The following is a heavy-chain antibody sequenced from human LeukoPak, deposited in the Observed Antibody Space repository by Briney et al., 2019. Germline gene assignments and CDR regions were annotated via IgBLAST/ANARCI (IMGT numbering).Heavy chain of an antibody. J-gene: IGHJ4*02. V-gene: IGHV3-9*01. CDR2: ISWNSGSI. Sequence: GRSLRLSCAASGFTFDDYAMHWVRQAPGKGLEWVSGISWNSGSIGYADSVKDRFTISRDNAKNSLYLQMNSLRAEDTALYYCAGSSWYGYYWGQGTLVTVSS. CDR1: GFTFDDYA. D-gene: IGHD6-13*01. CDR3: AGSSWYGYY.